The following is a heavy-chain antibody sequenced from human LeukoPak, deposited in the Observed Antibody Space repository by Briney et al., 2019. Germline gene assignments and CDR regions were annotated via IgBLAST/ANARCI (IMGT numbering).Heavy chain of an antibody. D-gene: IGHD6-13*01. CDR2: IYHSGST. Sequence: SETLSLTCTVSGYSISSGYYWGWIRQPPGKGLEWIGSIYHSGSTYYNPSLKSRVTISVDTSKNQFSLKLSSVTAADTAVYYCARADYSSTWSHDYYYMDVWGKGATVTVSS. V-gene: IGHV4-38-2*02. J-gene: IGHJ6*03. CDR1: GYSISSGYY. CDR3: ARADYSSTWSHDYYYMDV.